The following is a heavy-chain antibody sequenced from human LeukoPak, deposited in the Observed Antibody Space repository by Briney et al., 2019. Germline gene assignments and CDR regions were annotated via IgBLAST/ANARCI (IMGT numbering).Heavy chain of an antibody. CDR1: GYTFTSYG. CDR2: ISAYNGNT. V-gene: IGHV1-18*01. J-gene: IGHJ6*03. Sequence: ASVKVSCKASGYTFTSYGISWVRQAPGQGLEWMGWISAYNGNTNYAQKLQGRVTVTTDTSTSTAYMELRSLRSDDTAVYYCARDRGLGYCSSTSCYTYYYYMDVWGKGTTVTVSS. CDR3: ARDRGLGYCSSTSCYTYYYYMDV. D-gene: IGHD2-2*02.